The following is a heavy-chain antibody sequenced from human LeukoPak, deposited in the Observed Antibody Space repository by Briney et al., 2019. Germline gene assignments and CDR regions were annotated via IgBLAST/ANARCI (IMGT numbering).Heavy chain of an antibody. D-gene: IGHD3-22*01. CDR1: GFTFSGYA. V-gene: IGHV3-23*01. J-gene: IGHJ4*02. CDR2: ISGSGDNT. Sequence: GGSLRLSCAASGFTFSGYAMGWVRQAPGKGLEWVSGISGSGDNTYYADSVKGRFTISRDNSKNTLYVQVNSLGTEDTAAYYCAKGSYYDSSGSFYFDYWGQGTLVTVSS. CDR3: AKGSYYDSSGSFYFDY.